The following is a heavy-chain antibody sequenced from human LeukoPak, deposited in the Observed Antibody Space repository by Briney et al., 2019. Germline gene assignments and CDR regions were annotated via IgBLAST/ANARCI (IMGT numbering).Heavy chain of an antibody. J-gene: IGHJ4*02. D-gene: IGHD6-19*01. Sequence: GSSVTVSCKASGGTFSSYAISWVRQAPGQGLEWMGGIIPIFGTANYAQKFQGRVTITADESTSTAYMELSSLRSEDKAVYYCARGADSSGWSPPDYWGQGTLVTVSS. CDR1: GGTFSSYA. CDR3: ARGADSSGWSPPDY. V-gene: IGHV1-69*01. CDR2: IIPIFGTA.